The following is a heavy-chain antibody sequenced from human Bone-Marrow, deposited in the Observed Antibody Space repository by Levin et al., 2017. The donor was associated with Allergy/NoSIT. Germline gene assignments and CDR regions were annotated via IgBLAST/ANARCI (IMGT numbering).Heavy chain of an antibody. Sequence: PGASVKVSCKASEDTFSNYAFAWVRQAPGQRLEWMGGIIPLSATPIYAQKFQGRVTFTADDPTNTAYMELSSLRSEDTAVYYCARALLAPDYIKHDAFDIWGQGAMVTVSS. V-gene: IGHV1-69*13. CDR1: EDTFSNYA. CDR2: IIPLSATP. J-gene: IGHJ3*02. D-gene: IGHD4-11*01. CDR3: ARALLAPDYIKHDAFDI.